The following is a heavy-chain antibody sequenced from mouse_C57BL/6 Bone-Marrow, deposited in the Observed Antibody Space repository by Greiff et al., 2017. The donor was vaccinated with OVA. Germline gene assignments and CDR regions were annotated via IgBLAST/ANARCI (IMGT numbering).Heavy chain of an antibody. V-gene: IGHV1-52*01. CDR1: GYTFTSYW. CDR3: ARLYYGSSHPWYAMDY. D-gene: IGHD1-1*01. J-gene: IGHJ4*01. Sequence: VKLQESGAELVRPGSSVKLSCKASGYTFTSYWMHWVKQRPIQGLEWIGNIDPSDSETHYNQKFKDKATLTVDKSSSTAYMQLSSLTSEDSAVYYCARLYYGSSHPWYAMDYWGQGTSVTVSS. CDR2: IDPSDSET.